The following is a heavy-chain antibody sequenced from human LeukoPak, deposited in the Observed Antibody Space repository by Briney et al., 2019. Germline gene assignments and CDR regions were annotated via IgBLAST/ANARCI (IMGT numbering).Heavy chain of an antibody. Sequence: ASVKVSCKASGYTFTSYYMHWVRQAPGQGLEWMGIINPSGGSTSYAQKFQGRVTMTRDMSTSTDYMELSSLRSEDTAVYYCARDYGLVVVITPPSFDYWGQGTLVTVSS. CDR3: ARDYGLVVVITPPSFDY. CDR2: INPSGGST. CDR1: GYTFTSYY. V-gene: IGHV1-46*01. J-gene: IGHJ4*02. D-gene: IGHD3-22*01.